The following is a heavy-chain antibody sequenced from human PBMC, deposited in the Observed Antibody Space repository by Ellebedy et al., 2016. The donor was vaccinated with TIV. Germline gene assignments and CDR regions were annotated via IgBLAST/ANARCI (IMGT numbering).Heavy chain of an antibody. CDR2: IYYSGRT. CDR3: ARDANDYGIDAFYI. Sequence: LRLSCRVSGASIDSGGYYWNWIRHHPGKGLEWIGYIYYSGRTEYNPSLKSRVSMSVDPSKTQFSLRLTSVTAADTAVYFCARDANDYGIDAFYIWGHGTMVTVSA. V-gene: IGHV4-31*03. J-gene: IGHJ3*02. D-gene: IGHD4-17*01. CDR1: GASIDSGGYY.